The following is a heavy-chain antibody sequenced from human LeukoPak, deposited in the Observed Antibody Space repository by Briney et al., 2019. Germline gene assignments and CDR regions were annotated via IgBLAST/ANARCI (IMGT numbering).Heavy chain of an antibody. CDR3: ASLAYGPDY. Sequence: GGSLRLSCAAPGFTFSSYAMSWVRQAPGKGLEWVSTSNSDGSNTFYADSVKGRFTISRDNAKNTLYLQMISLRVEDTAVYYCASLAYGPDYWGQGTLVTVSS. V-gene: IGHV3-23*05. D-gene: IGHD3-10*01. CDR2: SNSDGSNT. J-gene: IGHJ4*02. CDR1: GFTFSSYA.